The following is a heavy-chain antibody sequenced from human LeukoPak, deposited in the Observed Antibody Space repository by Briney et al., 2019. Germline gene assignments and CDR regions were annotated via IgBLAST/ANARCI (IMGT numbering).Heavy chain of an antibody. V-gene: IGHV3-43D*03. D-gene: IGHD1-26*01. CDR3: AKDMSSYGSYYGH. Sequence: GGSLRLSCAASGFTFDDYAMHWVRQAPGKGLEWVSLISWDGGSTYYADSVKGRFTISRDNSKNSLYLQMNSLRAEDTALYYCAKDMSSYGSYYGHWGQGTLVTVSS. CDR2: ISWDGGST. J-gene: IGHJ4*02. CDR1: GFTFDDYA.